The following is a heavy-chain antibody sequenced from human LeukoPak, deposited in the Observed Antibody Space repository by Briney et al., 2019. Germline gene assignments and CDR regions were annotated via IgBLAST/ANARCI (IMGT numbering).Heavy chain of an antibody. D-gene: IGHD2-2*01. CDR2: ISGSGGST. J-gene: IGHJ4*02. V-gene: IGHV3-23*01. CDR3: AKDRGNIVVVPAAMVFDY. Sequence: GGSLRLSCTASGFTFSSYAMSWVRQAPGKGLEWVSAISGSGGSTYYADSVKGRFTISRDNSKNTLYLQMNSLRAEDTAVYYCAKDRGNIVVVPAAMVFDYWGQGTLVTVSS. CDR1: GFTFSSYA.